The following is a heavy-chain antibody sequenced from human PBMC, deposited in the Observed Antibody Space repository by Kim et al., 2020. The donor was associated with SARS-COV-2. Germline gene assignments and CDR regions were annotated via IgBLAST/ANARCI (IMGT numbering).Heavy chain of an antibody. CDR3: ARHPGYCSSTSCYGYYYYGMDV. CDR2: IYYSGST. V-gene: IGHV4-59*08. J-gene: IGHJ6*02. Sequence: SETLSLTCTVSGGSISSYYWSWIRQPPGKGLEWIGYIYYSGSTNYNPSLKSRVTISVDTSKNQFSLKLSSVTAADTAVYYCARHPGYCSSTSCYGYYYYGMDVWGQGTTVTVSS. D-gene: IGHD2-2*01. CDR1: GGSISSYY.